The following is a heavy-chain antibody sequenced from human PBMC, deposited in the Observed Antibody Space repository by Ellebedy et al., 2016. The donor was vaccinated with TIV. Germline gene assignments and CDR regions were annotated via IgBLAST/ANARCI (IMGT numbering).Heavy chain of an antibody. D-gene: IGHD6-13*01. J-gene: IGHJ3*02. CDR2: IYHSGST. Sequence: SETLSLTCTISGGSMSTYYWTWIRQPPGKGLEWIGSIYHSGSTYYNPSLKSRVTISVDTSKNQFSLKLSSVTAADTAVYYCARDQSATAFDIWGQGTMVTVSS. CDR1: GGSMSTYY. V-gene: IGHV4-38-2*02. CDR3: ARDQSATAFDI.